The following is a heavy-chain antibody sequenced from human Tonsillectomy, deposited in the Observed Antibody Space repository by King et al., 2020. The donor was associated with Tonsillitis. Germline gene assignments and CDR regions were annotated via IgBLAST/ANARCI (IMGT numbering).Heavy chain of an antibody. Sequence: VQLVESGGGLVQPGGSLRLSCAASGFTFSSYWMHWVRQAPGKWLVWVSRINSDGSSTSYADSEKGRVTISSYNAKNTLYLQMNSLSAEDTAVYYCARASIAAADYWGQGTLVTVSS. J-gene: IGHJ4*02. CDR1: GFTFSSYW. D-gene: IGHD6-13*01. CDR3: ARASIAAADY. V-gene: IGHV3-74*02. CDR2: INSDGSST.